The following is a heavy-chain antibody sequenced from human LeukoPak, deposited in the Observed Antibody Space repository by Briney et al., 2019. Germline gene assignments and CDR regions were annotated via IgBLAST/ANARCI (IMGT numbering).Heavy chain of an antibody. CDR1: GGSISSHY. D-gene: IGHD2-2*01. CDR2: IYSSGTT. J-gene: IGHJ6*02. CDR3: AREIVVPAAPYYYGMDV. V-gene: IGHV4-59*11. Sequence: SETLSLTCTVSGGSISSHYWSWIRQPPGKGLEWIGYIYSSGTTKYNPSLMSRVTISVDTTKNQFSLRLNSVTAADTAVCYCAREIVVPAAPYYYGMDVWGQGTSVTVSS.